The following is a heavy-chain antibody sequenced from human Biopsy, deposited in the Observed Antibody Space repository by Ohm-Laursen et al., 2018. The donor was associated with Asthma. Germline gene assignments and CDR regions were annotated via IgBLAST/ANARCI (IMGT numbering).Heavy chain of an antibody. J-gene: IGHJ4*02. Sequence: GSSVKVSCKSLGGTFNTYVIGWVRQAPGQGLEWMGGINSVFGTTTYPQKFQGRVTITADDSTSTVYMELRSLRSEDSAVYYCARKAGSCISRTCYSLNFWGQGALVTVSS. D-gene: IGHD2-2*01. CDR1: GGTFNTYV. CDR3: ARKAGSCISRTCYSLNF. CDR2: INSVFGTT. V-gene: IGHV1-69*01.